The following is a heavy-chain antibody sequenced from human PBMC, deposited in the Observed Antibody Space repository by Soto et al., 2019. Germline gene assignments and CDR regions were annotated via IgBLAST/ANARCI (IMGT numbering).Heavy chain of an antibody. Sequence: QVQLQESGPGLVKPSQTLSLTCTVSGGSISSGGYYWSWIRQHPGKGLEWIGYIYYSGSTYYNPSLKSRVTISVDTSKNQLSLKLSSVTAADTAVYYCARGTTVAPNWFDPWGQGTLVTVSS. CDR1: GGSISSGGYY. CDR2: IYYSGST. J-gene: IGHJ5*02. V-gene: IGHV4-31*03. CDR3: ARGTTVAPNWFDP. D-gene: IGHD4-17*01.